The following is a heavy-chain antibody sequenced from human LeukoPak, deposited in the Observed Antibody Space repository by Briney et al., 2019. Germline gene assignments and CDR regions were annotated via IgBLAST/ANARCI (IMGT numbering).Heavy chain of an antibody. CDR1: GYTFTSYG. J-gene: IGHJ4*02. Sequence: ASVKVSCKASGYTFTSYGISWVRQAPGQGLEWMGWISAYNGNTNYAQKLQGRVTMTTDTSTSTAYMELRSPRSDDTAVYYCARDLRERRSSWLKFDYWGQGTLVTVSS. D-gene: IGHD6-13*01. V-gene: IGHV1-18*01. CDR2: ISAYNGNT. CDR3: ARDLRERRSSWLKFDY.